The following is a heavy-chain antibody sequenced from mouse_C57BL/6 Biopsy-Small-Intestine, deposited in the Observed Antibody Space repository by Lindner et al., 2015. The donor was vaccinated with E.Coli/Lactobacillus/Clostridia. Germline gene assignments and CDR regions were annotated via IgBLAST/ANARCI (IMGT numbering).Heavy chain of an antibody. V-gene: IGHV1-59*01. CDR3: ARDEVAAEGSGDFDY. D-gene: IGHD1-1*02. J-gene: IGHJ4*01. Sequence: SVKVSCKASGYTFSTYYIHWVRQAPGQGLEWMGLINCGDSYTSRAQKFQGRVTMTRDTSTSTVYMELSSLRFEDTAVYYCARDEVAAEGSGDFDYWGQGTLVTVSS. CDR1: GYTFSTYY. CDR2: INCGDSYT.